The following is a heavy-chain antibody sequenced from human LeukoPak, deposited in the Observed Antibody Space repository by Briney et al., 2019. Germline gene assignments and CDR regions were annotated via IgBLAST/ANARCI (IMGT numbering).Heavy chain of an antibody. CDR3: ATGYYYDSGDDPGDAFDV. Sequence: SETLSLTCSVSGGSITSGRYYWTWIRQPPGKGLEWIGYTHHNGRTNSNPSLRSQVSFSVDRSRNQFSLRLTSVTAADTAIYYCATGYYYDSGDDPGDAFDVWGQGTMVTVSS. J-gene: IGHJ3*01. CDR1: GGSITSGRYY. V-gene: IGHV4-30-2*01. D-gene: IGHD3-22*01. CDR2: THHNGRT.